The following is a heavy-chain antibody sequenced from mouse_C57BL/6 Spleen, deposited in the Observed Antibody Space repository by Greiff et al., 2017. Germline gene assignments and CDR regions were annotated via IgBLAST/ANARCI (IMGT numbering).Heavy chain of an antibody. CDR2: INPNNGGT. CDR1: GYTFTDYN. J-gene: IGHJ3*01. CDR3: ASNYYGSILFAY. Sequence: VQLQQSGPELVKPGASVKMSCKASGYTFTDYNMHWVKQSHGKSLEWIGYINPNNGGTSSNQKFKGKATLTVNKSSSTAYMELRSLTSEDSAVYYCASNYYGSILFAYWGQGTLVTVSA. V-gene: IGHV1-22*01. D-gene: IGHD1-1*01.